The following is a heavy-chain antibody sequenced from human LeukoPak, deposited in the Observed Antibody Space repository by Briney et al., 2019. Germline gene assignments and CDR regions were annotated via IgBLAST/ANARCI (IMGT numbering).Heavy chain of an antibody. CDR3: ARHSSQSHFDY. V-gene: IGHV1-18*01. D-gene: IGHD3-22*01. Sequence: ASVTVSCKASGYIFASYAFSWVRQAPGQGLEWMGWVNNYNGNTDYARNLQGRVTMTTETSTNTAYMELRSLRSDDTAVYFCARHSSQSHFDYWGQGTLVTVSS. J-gene: IGHJ4*02. CDR2: VNNYNGNT. CDR1: GYIFASYA.